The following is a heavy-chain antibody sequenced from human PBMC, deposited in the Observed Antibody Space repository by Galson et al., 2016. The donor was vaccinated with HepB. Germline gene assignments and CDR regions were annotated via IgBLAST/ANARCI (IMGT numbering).Heavy chain of an antibody. CDR1: GYTFTSYT. CDR3: ARDSKQWGFDY. CDR2: INAGNGNT. V-gene: IGHV1-3*01. Sequence: SVKVSCKASGYTFTSYTIHWVRQAPGQGLEWMGWINAGNGNTKYSQKFQGRVTITRDTSASTDYMELSSLRSEDTAVYYCARDSKQWGFDYWGQGTLVTVSS. J-gene: IGHJ4*02. D-gene: IGHD1-26*01.